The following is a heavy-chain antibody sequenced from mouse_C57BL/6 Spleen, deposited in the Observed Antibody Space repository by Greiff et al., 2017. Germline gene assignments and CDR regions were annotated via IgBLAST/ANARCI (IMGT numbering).Heavy chain of an antibody. CDR1: GYSFTGYF. V-gene: IGHV1-20*01. CDR2: INPYNGDT. Sequence: VQLQQSGPELVKPGASVKISCKASGYSFTGYFMNWVMQSHGKSLEWIGRINPYNGDTFYNQKFKGKATLTVDKSSSTAHMELRSLTSEDSAVYYCARPSMHYYAMDYWGQGTSVTVSS. J-gene: IGHJ4*01. CDR3: ARPSMHYYAMDY.